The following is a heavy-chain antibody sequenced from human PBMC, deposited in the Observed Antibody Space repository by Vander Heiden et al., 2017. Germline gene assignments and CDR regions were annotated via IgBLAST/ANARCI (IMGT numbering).Heavy chain of an antibody. D-gene: IGHD3-10*01. CDR1: GFTFSGSA. V-gene: IGHV3-73*02. J-gene: IGHJ4*02. Sequence: EVQLVESGGGLVQPGGSLKLSCAASGFTFSGSAMHWVRQASGKGLEGVGRIRSKANSYATAYAASVKGRFTISRDDSKNTAYLQMNSLKTEDTAVYYCTGEGLWFGGWGQGTLVTVSS. CDR2: IRSKANSYAT. CDR3: TGEGLWFGG.